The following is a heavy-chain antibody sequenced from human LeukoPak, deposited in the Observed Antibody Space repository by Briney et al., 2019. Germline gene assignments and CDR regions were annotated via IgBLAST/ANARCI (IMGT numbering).Heavy chain of an antibody. CDR3: ARDNSAISDCSSASCFHFNY. Sequence: ASVKVSCKASGYTFTRYGITWVRQAPGQGLEWMGWISAYNGNTNYAHNVQGRVTMTTDTSTSTAYMELRSLSSDDTAVYYCARDNSAISDCSSASCFHFNYWGQGTLVTVSS. V-gene: IGHV1-18*01. CDR1: GYTFTRYG. J-gene: IGHJ4*02. CDR2: ISAYNGNT. D-gene: IGHD2-2*01.